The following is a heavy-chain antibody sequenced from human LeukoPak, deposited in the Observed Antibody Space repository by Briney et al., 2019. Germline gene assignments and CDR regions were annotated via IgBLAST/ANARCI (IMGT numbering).Heavy chain of an antibody. CDR3: ARSGYSYAPFDY. Sequence: GGSLRLSRAASGFTFSVYAVSWVRQAPGKGLEWVSTISGSGGITYNADSVKGRFTISRDSSKNTVYLQMNSLRAEDTAVYYCARSGYSYAPFDYWGQGTLVTVSS. V-gene: IGHV3-23*01. D-gene: IGHD5-18*01. CDR1: GFTFSVYA. J-gene: IGHJ4*02. CDR2: ISGSGGIT.